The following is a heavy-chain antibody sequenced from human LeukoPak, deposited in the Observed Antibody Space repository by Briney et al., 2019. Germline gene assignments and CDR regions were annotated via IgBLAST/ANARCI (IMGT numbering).Heavy chain of an antibody. D-gene: IGHD6-19*01. CDR3: ALGMYSSGWRFDY. J-gene: IGHJ4*02. V-gene: IGHV5-51*01. CDR1: GYSFTRYW. Sequence: GESLKISCMGSGYSFTRYWIGWVRQMPGKGLEWMGIIYPGDSDTRYSPSFQGQVTISADKSITTASLQWSSLKASDTAMYYCALGMYSSGWRFDYWGQGTLVTVSS. CDR2: IYPGDSDT.